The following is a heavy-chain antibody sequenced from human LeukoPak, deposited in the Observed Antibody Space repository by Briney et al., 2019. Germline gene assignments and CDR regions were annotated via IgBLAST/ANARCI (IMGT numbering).Heavy chain of an antibody. Sequence: ASVKVSRKASGYTFTGYYMHWVRQAPGQGLEWMGRINPNSGGTNYAQKFQGRVTMTRDTSISTAYMELSRLRSDDTAVYYCARDVLTYYYDSSGLDYWGQGTLVTVSS. CDR3: ARDVLTYYYDSSGLDY. CDR1: GYTFTGYY. D-gene: IGHD3-22*01. V-gene: IGHV1-2*06. CDR2: INPNSGGT. J-gene: IGHJ4*02.